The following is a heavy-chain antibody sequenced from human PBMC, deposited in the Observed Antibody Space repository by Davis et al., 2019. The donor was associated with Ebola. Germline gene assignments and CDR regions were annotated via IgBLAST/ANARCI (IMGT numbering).Heavy chain of an antibody. CDR3: ARGELRLRYFDWSRADWFDP. CDR1: GGSISSSSYY. D-gene: IGHD3-9*01. V-gene: IGHV4-39*07. Sequence: PGGSLRLSCTVSGGSISSSSYYWGWIRQPPGKGLEWIGSIYYSGSTYYNPSLKSRVTISVDTSKNQFSLKLSSVTAADTAVYYCARGELRLRYFDWSRADWFDPWGQGTLVTVSS. J-gene: IGHJ5*02. CDR2: IYYSGST.